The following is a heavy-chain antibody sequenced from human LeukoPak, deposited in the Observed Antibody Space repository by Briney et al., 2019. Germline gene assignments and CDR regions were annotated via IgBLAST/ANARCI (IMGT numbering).Heavy chain of an antibody. J-gene: IGHJ4*02. CDR2: IAEDGSNE. D-gene: IGHD3-22*01. Sequence: GGSLRLSCAASGFTFSSYGMHCVRQAPGKGLEWVAFIAEDGSNEKYTDSVKGRFTISRDNSNNTLYLQMNSLRAEDTAVYYCARDPGNSSGYYFDYWGQGILVTVSS. CDR1: GFTFSSYG. V-gene: IGHV3-30*03. CDR3: ARDPGNSSGYYFDY.